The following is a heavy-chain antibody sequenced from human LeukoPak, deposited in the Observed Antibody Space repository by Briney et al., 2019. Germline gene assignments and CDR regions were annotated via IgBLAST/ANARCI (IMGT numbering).Heavy chain of an antibody. D-gene: IGHD6-19*01. J-gene: IGHJ4*02. Sequence: GGSPRLSCAASGFTFSSYSMNWVRQAPGKGLEWVSYISSSSSTIYYADSVKGRFTISRDNAKNSLYLQMNSLRAEDTAVYYCASSGSGWYPPTGYFDYWGQGTLVTVSS. CDR1: GFTFSSYS. CDR2: ISSSSSTI. CDR3: ASSGSGWYPPTGYFDY. V-gene: IGHV3-48*04.